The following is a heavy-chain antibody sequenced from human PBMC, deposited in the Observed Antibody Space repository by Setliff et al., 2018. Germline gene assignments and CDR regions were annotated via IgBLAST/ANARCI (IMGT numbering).Heavy chain of an antibody. CDR3: AKDQGDFY. V-gene: IGHV3-23*01. D-gene: IGHD3-10*01. Sequence: ETLSLTCTVSGGSISSSSYYWGWIRQPPGKGLEWVSAISASGGSTYYADFAKGRFTVFRDNSKNTLYLQMNSLRAEDTAVYSCAKDQGDFYGGQGTLVTVS. J-gene: IGHJ4*02. CDR1: GGSISSSSYY. CDR2: ISASGGST.